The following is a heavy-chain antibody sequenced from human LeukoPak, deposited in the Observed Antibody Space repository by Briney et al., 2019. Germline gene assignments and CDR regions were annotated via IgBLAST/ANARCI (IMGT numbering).Heavy chain of an antibody. Sequence: PGGSLRLSCAASGFTVSNNYMSWVRQAPGKGLEWVSVIYSGGSTYYADSVKGRFTISRDNSKNTLYLQMSSLRAEDTAVYYCAKDSGCSGGSCYGRLDYWGQGTLVTVSS. CDR1: GFTVSNNY. V-gene: IGHV3-53*01. CDR3: AKDSGCSGGSCYGRLDY. CDR2: IYSGGST. D-gene: IGHD2-15*01. J-gene: IGHJ4*02.